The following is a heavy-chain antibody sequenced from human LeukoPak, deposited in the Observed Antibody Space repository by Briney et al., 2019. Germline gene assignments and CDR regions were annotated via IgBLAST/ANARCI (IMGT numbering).Heavy chain of an antibody. CDR3: ARLTWGDY. CDR1: GFTFSNYN. J-gene: IGHJ4*02. V-gene: IGHV3-11*01. D-gene: IGHD3-16*01. Sequence: GGSLRLSCAASGFTFSNYNMRWIRQAPGKGLEWVSSISRSGSTKYYADSVKGRFTISRDNAKNSLFLQMNSLRAEDTAVYYCARLTWGDYWGQGTMVTVSS. CDR2: ISRSGSTK.